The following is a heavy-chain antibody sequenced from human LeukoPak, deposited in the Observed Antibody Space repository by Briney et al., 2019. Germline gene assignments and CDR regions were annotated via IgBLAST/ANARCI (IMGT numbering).Heavy chain of an antibody. CDR1: GFTFSSYG. CDR3: ARDIGSGWMEGYFDY. D-gene: IGHD6-19*01. CDR2: IWYDGSNK. Sequence: PGRSLRLSCAASGFTFSSYGMHWVRQAPGKGLEWVAVIWYDGSNKYYADSVKGRFTISRDNSKNTLYLQMNSLRAEDTSIYHCARDIGSGWMEGYFDYWGQETLVTVSS. J-gene: IGHJ4*02. V-gene: IGHV3-33*01.